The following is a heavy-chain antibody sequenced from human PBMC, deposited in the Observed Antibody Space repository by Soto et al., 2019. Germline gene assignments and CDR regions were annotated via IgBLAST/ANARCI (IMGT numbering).Heavy chain of an antibody. Sequence: QVQLVQSGAEVKKPGASVKVSCKASGYTFTSYGISWVRQAPGQGLEWMGWISAYNGNTNYAQKLQGRVTMTTDTSTSTAYMELRSLRSDDTAVYYCASSRDGYNNYYYYGMDVWGQGTTVTVSS. D-gene: IGHD5-12*01. J-gene: IGHJ6*02. V-gene: IGHV1-18*01. CDR3: ASSRDGYNNYYYYGMDV. CDR2: ISAYNGNT. CDR1: GYTFTSYG.